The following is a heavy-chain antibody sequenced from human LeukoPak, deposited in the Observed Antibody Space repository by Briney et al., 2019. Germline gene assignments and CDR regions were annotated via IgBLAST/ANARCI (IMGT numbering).Heavy chain of an antibody. J-gene: IGHJ4*02. D-gene: IGHD1-26*01. CDR2: ISSSGDT. CDR1: GFTFSSYA. Sequence: GGSLRLSCAASGFTFSSYAMSWVRQAPGKGLEWVSAISSSGDTYYAGSVKGRLTISRDNSKNTLYLQMNSLRAEDTAVYYCAKDAVGATAYYFDYWGQGTLVTVSS. V-gene: IGHV3-23*01. CDR3: AKDAVGATAYYFDY.